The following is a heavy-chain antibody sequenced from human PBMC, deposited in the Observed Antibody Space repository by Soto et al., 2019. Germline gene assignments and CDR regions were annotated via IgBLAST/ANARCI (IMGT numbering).Heavy chain of an antibody. J-gene: IGHJ5*02. CDR1: CGSISSSSYY. Sequence: PSETLSLTCTVSCGSISSSSYYWGWIRQPPGKGLEWIGSIYYSGSTYYNPSLKSRVTISVDTSKNQFSLKLSSVTAADTAVYYCARGGSSSWGGWLDPWGQGTLVTVSS. D-gene: IGHD6-13*01. V-gene: IGHV4-39*01. CDR2: IYYSGST. CDR3: ARGGSSSWGGWLDP.